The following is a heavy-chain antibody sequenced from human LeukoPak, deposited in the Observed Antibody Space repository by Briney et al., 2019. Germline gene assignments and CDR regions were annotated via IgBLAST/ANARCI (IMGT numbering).Heavy chain of an antibody. D-gene: IGHD6-19*01. Sequence: SQTLSLTCAISGDSVSSNSDAWKWTRQSPSRGLEWLGRTYYRSKWYNDYAVSVKSRITINPETSKNQFSLQLNSVTPEDTAVYSYARSHQIAVAAAAFDYWGQGILVTVSS. J-gene: IGHJ4*02. CDR1: GDSVSSNSDA. V-gene: IGHV6-1*01. CDR3: ARSHQIAVAAAAFDY. CDR2: TYYRSKWYN.